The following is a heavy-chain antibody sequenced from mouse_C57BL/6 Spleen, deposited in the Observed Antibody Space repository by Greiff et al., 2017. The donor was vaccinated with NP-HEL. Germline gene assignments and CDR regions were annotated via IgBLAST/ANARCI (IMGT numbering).Heavy chain of an antibody. D-gene: IGHD2-3*01. V-gene: IGHV1-53*01. CDR3: ARSGVYDGYSYFDV. Sequence: QVQLQQPGTELVKPGASVKLSCKASGYTFTSYWMHWVKQRPGQGLEWIGNINPSNGGTNYNEKFKSKATLTVDKSSSTAYMQLSSLTSEDSAVYYCARSGVYDGYSYFDVWGTGTTVTVSS. J-gene: IGHJ1*03. CDR2: INPSNGGT. CDR1: GYTFTSYW.